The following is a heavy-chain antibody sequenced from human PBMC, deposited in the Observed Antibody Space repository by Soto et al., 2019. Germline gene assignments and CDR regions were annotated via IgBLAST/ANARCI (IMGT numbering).Heavy chain of an antibody. V-gene: IGHV4-59*01. D-gene: IGHD6-13*01. CDR3: AREGVSSRWYNYYGMDV. CDR1: GGSISSYY. CDR2: IYYSGST. J-gene: IGHJ6*02. Sequence: SDTLSLTCTVSGGSISSYYWSWIRHLPGKGLEWIGYIYYSGSTNYNPSLKSRVTISVDTSKNQFSLKLSSVTAADTAVYYCAREGVSSRWYNYYGMDVWGQGTTVT.